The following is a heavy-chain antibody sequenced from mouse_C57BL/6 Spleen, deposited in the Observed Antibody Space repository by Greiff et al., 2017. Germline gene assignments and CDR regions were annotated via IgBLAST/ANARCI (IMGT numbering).Heavy chain of an antibody. Sequence: EVMLVESGGDLVKPGGSLKLSCAASGFTFSSYGMSWVRQTPDKRLEWVATISSGGSYTYYPDSVKGRFTISRDNAKNTLYLQMSSLKSEDTAMYYCARHGAGTGDYFDYWGQGTTLTVSS. CDR3: ARHGAGTGDYFDY. J-gene: IGHJ2*01. D-gene: IGHD4-1*01. V-gene: IGHV5-6*01. CDR2: ISSGGSYT. CDR1: GFTFSSYG.